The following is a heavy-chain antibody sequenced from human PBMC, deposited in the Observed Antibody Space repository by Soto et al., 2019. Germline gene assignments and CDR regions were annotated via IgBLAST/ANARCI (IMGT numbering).Heavy chain of an antibody. V-gene: IGHV1-2*02. D-gene: IGHD1-1*01. CDR1: GYSFTGYY. CDR2: INPNSGGT. Sequence: GXSVKVSCKASGYSFTGYYVRWVRQAPGQGLEWMGWINPNSGGTNYAQKFQGRVTMTRDTSISTAYMELTRLRSDDTAVYYCARERLARPEAFGICGQGTMVTVPS. J-gene: IGHJ3*02. CDR3: ARERLARPEAFGI.